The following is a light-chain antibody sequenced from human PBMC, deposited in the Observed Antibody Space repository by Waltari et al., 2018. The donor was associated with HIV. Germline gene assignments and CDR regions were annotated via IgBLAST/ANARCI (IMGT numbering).Light chain of an antibody. V-gene: IGLV2-23*01. CDR2: EGD. J-gene: IGLJ2*01. CDR3: CSYAGSSTYVV. CDR1: SSDVGSYNF. Sequence: QSALTQPASVSGSPGQSITISCTGTSSDVGSYNFVSWYQQHPGNAPKLIIYEGDKRPSWFSDRVSGSKSGSTASLTISGLQAEDEADYYCCSYAGSSTYVVFGGGTQLTVL.